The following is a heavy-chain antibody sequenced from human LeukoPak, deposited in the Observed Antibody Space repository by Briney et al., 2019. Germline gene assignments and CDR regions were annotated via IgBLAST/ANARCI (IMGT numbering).Heavy chain of an antibody. Sequence: SETLSLTCAVSGGSISSGVYSWSWVRQPLGKGLEWIGYIYYGGNTYYNPSLKSRLTISVDTSKNQFSLKLSSVTAADTAVYYCARDYNYYDSNAFDIWGQGTMVTVSS. J-gene: IGHJ3*02. CDR1: GGSISSGVYS. D-gene: IGHD3-22*01. CDR2: IYYGGNT. V-gene: IGHV4-30-4*07. CDR3: ARDYNYYDSNAFDI.